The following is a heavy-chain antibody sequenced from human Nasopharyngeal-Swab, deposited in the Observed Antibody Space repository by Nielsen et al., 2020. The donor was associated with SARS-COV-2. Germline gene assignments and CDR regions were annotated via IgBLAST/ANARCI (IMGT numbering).Heavy chain of an antibody. J-gene: IGHJ4*02. Sequence: SETLSLTCTVSGGSISSSSYYWGWIRQPPGKGLEWIGSIYYSGSTYYNPSLKSRVTISVDTSKNQFSLKLSSVTAADTAVYYCARRRGGWLKAVHYFDYWGQGTLVTVSS. CDR2: IYYSGST. CDR1: GGSISSSSYY. V-gene: IGHV4-39*01. D-gene: IGHD5-12*01. CDR3: ARRRGGWLKAVHYFDY.